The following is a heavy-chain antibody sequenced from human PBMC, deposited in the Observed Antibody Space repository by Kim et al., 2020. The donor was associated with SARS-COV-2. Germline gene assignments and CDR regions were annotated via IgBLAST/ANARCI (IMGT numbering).Heavy chain of an antibody. CDR2: IHHSWNT. J-gene: IGHJ3*02. CDR1: GDSIKTYY. CDR3: ARGYLDNSGSSNPFDI. Sequence: SETLSLTCSVSGDSIKTYYWSWLRQPPGKGLEWIGYIHHSWNTNSNPSLKSRVTISVDTSKNQLSLRLTSVTATDTAVYYCARGYLDNSGSSNPFDIWGQGTMVSVSA. D-gene: IGHD5-12*01. V-gene: IGHV4-59*13.